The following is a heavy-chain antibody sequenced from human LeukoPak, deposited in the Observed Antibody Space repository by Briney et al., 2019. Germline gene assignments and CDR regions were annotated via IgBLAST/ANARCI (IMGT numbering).Heavy chain of an antibody. V-gene: IGHV4-39*01. J-gene: IGHJ5*02. CDR3: ARHGWDIVVVRAADNWFDP. D-gene: IGHD2-2*01. CDR2: IYYSGST. Sequence: TETLSLTCTVSGGSISSSSYYWGWIRQPPGKGLEWIGSIYYSGSTYYNPSLKSRVTISVDTSKNQFSLKLSSVTAADTAAYYCARHGWDIVVVRAADNWFDPWGQGTLVTVSS. CDR1: GGSISSSSYY.